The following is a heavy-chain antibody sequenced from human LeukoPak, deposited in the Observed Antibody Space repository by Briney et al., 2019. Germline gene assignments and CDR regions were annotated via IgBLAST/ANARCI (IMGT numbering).Heavy chain of an antibody. CDR2: IKQDGSQG. CDR3: ARRGGSSSRRSPIDY. CDR1: GFTFSDYW. J-gene: IGHJ4*02. D-gene: IGHD6-6*01. Sequence: GGSLRLSCTASGFTFSDYWMTWVRQAPGKGPEWVANIKQDGSQGYYVDSMRGRFTISRDNAKNSLFLQMNGLRAEDTAVYYCARRGGSSSRRSPIDYWGQGTLVTVSS. V-gene: IGHV3-7*01.